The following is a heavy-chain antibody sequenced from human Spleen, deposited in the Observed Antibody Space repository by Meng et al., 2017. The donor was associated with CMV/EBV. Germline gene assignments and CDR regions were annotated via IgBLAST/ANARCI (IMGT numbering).Heavy chain of an antibody. V-gene: IGHV3-7*01. CDR1: GFTFSSYW. CDR2: IKQDGSEK. Sequence: GGSLRLSCAASGFTFSSYWMSWVRQAPGKGLEWVANIKQDGSEKYYVDSVKGRFTISRDNAKNSLYLQMNSLRAEDTAVYYCAREGAAGMLVNAFDLWGQGTMVTVSS. D-gene: IGHD2-8*01. J-gene: IGHJ3*01. CDR3: AREGAAGMLVNAFDL.